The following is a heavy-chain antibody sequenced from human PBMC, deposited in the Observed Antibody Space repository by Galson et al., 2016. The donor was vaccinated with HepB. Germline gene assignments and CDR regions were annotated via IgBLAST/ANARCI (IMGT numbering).Heavy chain of an antibody. V-gene: IGHV1-69*13. CDR2: IIPIFGAA. CDR1: GGTFSSSA. Sequence: SVKVSCKASGGTFSSSAISWVRQGPGQGLEWMGGIIPIFGAANYAQKIQGRVTITADGSTSTAYLELSSLKSGDTAVYYCAIPSSGNFYFDYWGQETLVTVSS. J-gene: IGHJ4*02. CDR3: AIPSSGNFYFDY. D-gene: IGHD1-26*01.